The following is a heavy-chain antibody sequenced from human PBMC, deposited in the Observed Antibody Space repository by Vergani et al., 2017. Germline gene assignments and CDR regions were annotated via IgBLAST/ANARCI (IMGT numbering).Heavy chain of an antibody. V-gene: IGHV4-38-2*02. Sequence: QVQLQESGPGLVKPSETLSLTCSVSGYSISSGYYWGWIRQPPGKGLEWIGSFFHSGSTYYNPSLKSRVTISVDTSKNQFFLKLSSLTAADTAVYYCARDGQYSSGGSWEWGQGTLVTVSS. CDR1: GYSISSGYY. J-gene: IGHJ4*01. D-gene: IGHD6-19*01. CDR2: FFHSGST. CDR3: ARDGQYSSGGSWE.